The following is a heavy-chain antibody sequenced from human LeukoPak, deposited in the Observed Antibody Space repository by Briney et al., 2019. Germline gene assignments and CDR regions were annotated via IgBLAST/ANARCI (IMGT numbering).Heavy chain of an antibody. J-gene: IGHJ4*02. D-gene: IGHD3-16*01. V-gene: IGHV1-18*04. CDR3: ARNKTTGGGGFDY. CDR1: GYTFNSHG. Sequence: ASVKVSCKASGYTFNSHGISWIRQAPGQGPEWMGWISGDHGYTKYAQKFQGRVTMTTDTSTDTSYMELRSLRSDDTAVYYCARNKTTGGGGFDYWGQGTLITVSS. CDR2: ISGDHGYT.